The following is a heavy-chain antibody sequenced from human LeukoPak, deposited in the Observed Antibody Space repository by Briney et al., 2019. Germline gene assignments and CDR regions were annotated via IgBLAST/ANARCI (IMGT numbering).Heavy chain of an antibody. J-gene: IGHJ3*02. V-gene: IGHV4-39*07. CDR1: GGSISSSSYY. CDR2: IYYSGST. Sequence: SETLSLTCTVSGGSISSSSYYWGWIRQPPGKGLEWIGSIYYSGSTYYNPSLKSRVTISVDTSKNQFSLKLSSVTAADTAVYYCARVRMITFGGVIVTLDAFDIWGQGTMVTVSS. CDR3: ARVRMITFGGVIVTLDAFDI. D-gene: IGHD3-16*02.